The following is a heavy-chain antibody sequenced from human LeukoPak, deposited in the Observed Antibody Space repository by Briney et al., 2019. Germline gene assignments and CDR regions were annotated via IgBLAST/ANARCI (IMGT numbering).Heavy chain of an antibody. CDR2: ISGSGGRT. J-gene: IGHJ4*02. V-gene: IGHV3-23*01. Sequence: GGSLRLSCAASGFTFSSYAMGWVRQAPGKGLEWVSDISGSGGRTYYADSVKGRFTISRDNSKNTLFLEMNSLRAEDTAVYYCARDPRYWGQGTLVTVSS. CDR1: GFTFSSYA. CDR3: ARDPRY.